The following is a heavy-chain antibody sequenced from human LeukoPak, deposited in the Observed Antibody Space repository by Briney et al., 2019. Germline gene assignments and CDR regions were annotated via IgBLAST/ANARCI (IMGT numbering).Heavy chain of an antibody. CDR2: ISGSGGST. J-gene: IGHJ3*02. V-gene: IGHV3-23*01. CDR1: GFTFSSYA. D-gene: IGHD1-26*01. Sequence: GGSLRLSCAASGFTFSSYAMSWVRQAPGKGLEWVSAISGSGGSTYYADSVKGRFTIPRDNSKNTLYLQMNSLRAEDTAVYYCAKSDSGSYMRDAFDIWGQGTMVTVSS. CDR3: AKSDSGSYMRDAFDI.